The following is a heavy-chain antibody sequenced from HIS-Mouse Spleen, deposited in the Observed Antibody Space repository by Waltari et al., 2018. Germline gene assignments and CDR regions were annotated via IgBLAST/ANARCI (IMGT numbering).Heavy chain of an antibody. V-gene: IGHV3-53*01. CDR2: IYSGGST. J-gene: IGHJ2*01. CDR3: ARGGLAAAGWYFDL. Sequence: EVQLVESGGGLIQPGGSLRLSCAASGFTVSSNSMRRVRQAPGKGLEWVSVIYSGGSTYYADSVKGRFTISRDNSKNTLYLQMNSLRAEDTAVYYCARGGLAAAGWYFDLWGRGTLVTVSS. CDR1: GFTVSSNS. D-gene: IGHD6-13*01.